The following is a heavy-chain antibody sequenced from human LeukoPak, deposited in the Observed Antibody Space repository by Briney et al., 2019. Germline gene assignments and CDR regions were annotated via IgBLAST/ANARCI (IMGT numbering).Heavy chain of an antibody. V-gene: IGHV3-21*01. CDR3: ARGQPSPGIAAAGPPDY. Sequence: GGSLRLSCAASGFTFSSYSMNWVRQAPGKGLEWVSSISSSSSYIYYADSVKGRFTISRDNAKNSLYLQMNSLRAEDTAVYYCARGQPSPGIAAAGPPDYWGQGTLVTVSS. CDR1: GFTFSSYS. D-gene: IGHD6-13*01. J-gene: IGHJ4*02. CDR2: ISSSSSYI.